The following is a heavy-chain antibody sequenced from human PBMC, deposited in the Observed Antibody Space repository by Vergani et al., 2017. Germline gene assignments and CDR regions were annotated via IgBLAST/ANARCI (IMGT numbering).Heavy chain of an antibody. J-gene: IGHJ1*01. CDR1: GFTSSYYG. CDR3: ATKSCITPGCQIGEFRE. CDR2: ISYDGTQK. V-gene: IGHV3-30*03. Sequence: QVHLVESGGGVVQPGRSLRLSCVVSGFTSSYYGMHWVRQAPGKGLEWVAVISYDGTQKYYADSVKGRFTISRDNSKSTLYLQMNSLRTEDTAGYYCATKSCITPGCQIGEFREWRQGAMVTVSS. D-gene: IGHD3-10*01.